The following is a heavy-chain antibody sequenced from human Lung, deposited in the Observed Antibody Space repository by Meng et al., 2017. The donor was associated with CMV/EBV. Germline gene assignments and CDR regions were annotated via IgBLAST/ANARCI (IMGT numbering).Heavy chain of an antibody. CDR2: IRYEGRSK. CDR1: GFKFSNYG. Sequence: SXTTSGFKFSNYGMHWVRLAPGKGLEWVAFIRYEGRSKLYADSVKGRFTISRDNSKNTLSMEMNSLRAEDTAVYYCAKDDCDITNCWQYYALDVXGQGXTVTVSS. J-gene: IGHJ6*02. V-gene: IGHV3-30*02. CDR3: AKDDCDITNCWQYYALDV. D-gene: IGHD1-1*01.